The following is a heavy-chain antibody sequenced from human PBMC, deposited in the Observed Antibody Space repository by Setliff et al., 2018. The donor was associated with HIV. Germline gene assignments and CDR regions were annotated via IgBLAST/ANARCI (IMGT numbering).Heavy chain of an antibody. Sequence: SETLSLTCTVSGGSISSGGYYWSWIRQHPGKGLEWIGSIYYSGSTYYNPSLKSRVTISVDTSKNQFSLRLSSVTAADTAVYYCARVVVAATGAYYYYYYMDVWGKGTTVTVSS. CDR1: GGSISSGGYY. CDR3: ARVVVAATGAYYYYYYMDV. CDR2: IYYSGST. J-gene: IGHJ6*03. V-gene: IGHV4-39*01. D-gene: IGHD2-15*01.